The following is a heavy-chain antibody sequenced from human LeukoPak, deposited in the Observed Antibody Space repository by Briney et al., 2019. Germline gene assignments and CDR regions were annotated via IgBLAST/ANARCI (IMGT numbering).Heavy chain of an antibody. CDR3: AREDSNNYGSGSYYNDDC. D-gene: IGHD3-10*01. V-gene: IGHV3-23*01. Sequence: GGSLRLSCAASGFSFSSYAMSWVRQAPGKGLEWVLAISGSGGSTYYADSVKGRFTISRDNSKNTLYVQMNSLRVEDTAVYYCAREDSNNYGSGSYYNDDCWGQGTLVTVSS. J-gene: IGHJ4*02. CDR2: ISGSGGST. CDR1: GFSFSSYA.